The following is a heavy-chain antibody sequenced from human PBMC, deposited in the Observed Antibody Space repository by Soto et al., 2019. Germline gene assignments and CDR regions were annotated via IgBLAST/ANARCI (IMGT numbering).Heavy chain of an antibody. CDR2: IYYSGST. Sequence: SETLSLTCTVSGGSISSGGYYWSWIRQHPGKGLEWIGYIYYSGSTYYNPSLKSRVTISVDTSKNQFSLKLSSVTAADTAVYYCARGYCTNGVCYANWFDPWGQGTLVTVSS. J-gene: IGHJ5*02. CDR3: ARGYCTNGVCYANWFDP. D-gene: IGHD2-8*01. CDR1: GGSISSGGYY. V-gene: IGHV4-31*03.